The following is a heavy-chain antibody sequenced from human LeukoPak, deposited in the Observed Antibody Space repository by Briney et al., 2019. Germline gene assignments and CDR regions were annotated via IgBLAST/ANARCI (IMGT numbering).Heavy chain of an antibody. Sequence: SETLSLICAVYGGSFSGYYWSWIRQPPGKGLEWIGEINHSGSTNYNPSLKSRVTISVDTSKNQFSLKLSSVTAADTAVYYCARDTVVVPAARHYYGMDVWGQGTTVTVSS. J-gene: IGHJ6*02. CDR2: INHSGST. D-gene: IGHD2-2*01. CDR1: GGSFSGYY. CDR3: ARDTVVVPAARHYYGMDV. V-gene: IGHV4-34*01.